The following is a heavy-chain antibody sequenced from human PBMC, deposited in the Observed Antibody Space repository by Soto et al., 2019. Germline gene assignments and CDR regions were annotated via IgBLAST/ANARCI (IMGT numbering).Heavy chain of an antibody. CDR2: IYTSGST. V-gene: IGHV4-4*07. J-gene: IGHJ5*02. CDR3: GRARMYVNWLDP. CDR1: GGSISSYY. Sequence: PPETLSLTCTVSGGSISSYYRSWIRQPAGKGLEWIGRIYTSGSTNYNPSLKSRVTMSVAPSKNQFSLTLSSVTAAATPALYCGRARMYVNWLDPRGQGTLVTVSS. D-gene: IGHD2-8*01.